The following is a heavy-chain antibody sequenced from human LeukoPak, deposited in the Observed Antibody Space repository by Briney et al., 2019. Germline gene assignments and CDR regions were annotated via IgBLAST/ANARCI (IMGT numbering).Heavy chain of an antibody. J-gene: IGHJ5*02. D-gene: IGHD1-7*01. CDR2: IYASGSA. CDR3: ARGLMGTTGEQNWFDP. CDR1: GGSISTYY. Sequence: PSETLSLTCTVSGGSISTYYWSWIRQPAGKGLEWIGRIYASGSANYSPSLKSRVTISLDRSKNQFSLNLTSMTAADTAVYYCARGLMGTTGEQNWFDPWGQGTLVTVSS. V-gene: IGHV4-4*07.